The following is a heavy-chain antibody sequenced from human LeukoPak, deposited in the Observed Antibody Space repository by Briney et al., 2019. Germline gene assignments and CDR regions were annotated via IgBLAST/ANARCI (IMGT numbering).Heavy chain of an antibody. CDR3: ARVGGSGWYQYFDY. D-gene: IGHD6-19*01. Sequence: GGSLRLSCAASGFTFDDYGMSWVRQAPGKGLEWVSGINWNGGSTGYADSVKGRFTFSRDNAKNSLYLQMNSLRAEDTALYYCARVGGSGWYQYFDYWGQGTLVTVSS. CDR1: GFTFDDYG. J-gene: IGHJ4*02. V-gene: IGHV3-20*04. CDR2: INWNGGST.